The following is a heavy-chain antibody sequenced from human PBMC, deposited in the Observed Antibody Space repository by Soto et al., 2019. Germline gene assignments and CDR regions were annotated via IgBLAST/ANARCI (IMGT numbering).Heavy chain of an antibody. CDR2: ISDSGGST. CDR3: ARPAISGGTKMVFDY. D-gene: IGHD1-1*01. V-gene: IGHV3-23*01. Sequence: PGGSLRLSCAASGSTFSNYAMSWVRQAPGKGLEWVSGISDSGGSTYYADSVKGRFTISRDNSKNTLYLQMNSLRAEDTAVYYSARPAISGGTKMVFDYWGQETLVTVSS. J-gene: IGHJ4*02. CDR1: GSTFSNYA.